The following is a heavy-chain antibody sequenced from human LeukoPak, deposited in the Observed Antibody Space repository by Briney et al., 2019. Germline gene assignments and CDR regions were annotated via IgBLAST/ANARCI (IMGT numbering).Heavy chain of an antibody. CDR1: KFTFSHYG. CDR2: ISSDGSIK. D-gene: IGHD3-3*01. Sequence: GSLRLSCTASKFTFSHYGMQWVRQAPGKGLEWVAVISSDGSIKVYADSVKGRFTLSRDNSINTVDLQMNSLRAEDTAVYYCVKEYHSRGFGAYFDYWGQGTLVTASS. CDR3: VKEYHSRGFGAYFDY. V-gene: IGHV3-30*18. J-gene: IGHJ4*02.